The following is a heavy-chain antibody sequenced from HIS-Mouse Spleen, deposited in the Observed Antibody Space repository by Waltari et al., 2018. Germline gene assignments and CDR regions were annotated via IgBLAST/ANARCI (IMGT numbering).Heavy chain of an antibody. Sequence: EVQLVESGGGLVQPGGSLRLSCAASGFTFSSYSMNWVRQAPGKGLEGVSYIRSSIITIYSADSVKGRFTISRDNAKNSLYLQMNSLRAEDTAVYYCARYRGYYGDYWGQGTLVTVSS. D-gene: IGHD3-22*01. V-gene: IGHV3-48*01. J-gene: IGHJ4*02. CDR3: ARYRGYYGDY. CDR1: GFTFSSYS. CDR2: IRSSIITI.